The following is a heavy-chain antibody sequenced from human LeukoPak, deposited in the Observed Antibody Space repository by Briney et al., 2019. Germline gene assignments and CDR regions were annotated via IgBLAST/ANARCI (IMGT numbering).Heavy chain of an antibody. CDR1: GGSFSGYY. Sequence: SETLSLTCAVYGGSFSGYYWSWIRQPPGKGLEWIGEINHSGSTNYNPSLKSRVTISVDTSKNQFSLKLSSVTAADTAVYYCARGNLIDILTGYSNWFDPWGQETLVTVSS. CDR3: ARGNLIDILTGYSNWFDP. CDR2: INHSGST. V-gene: IGHV4-34*01. D-gene: IGHD3-9*01. J-gene: IGHJ5*02.